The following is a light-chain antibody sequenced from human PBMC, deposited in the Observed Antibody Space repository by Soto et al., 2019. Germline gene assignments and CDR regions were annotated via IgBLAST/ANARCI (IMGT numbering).Light chain of an antibody. CDR1: QSVSGSY. J-gene: IGKJ5*01. V-gene: IGKV3-20*01. CDR2: GAS. Sequence: ETVLTQSPGTVSLSPGERATLSCRASQSVSGSYLAWYQQKPGQAPRLLIYGASSRATGIPDRFSGSGSGTEFSFTVTSLQSEDFAVYYCQQYDQWPITFGQGTRLEIK. CDR3: QQYDQWPIT.